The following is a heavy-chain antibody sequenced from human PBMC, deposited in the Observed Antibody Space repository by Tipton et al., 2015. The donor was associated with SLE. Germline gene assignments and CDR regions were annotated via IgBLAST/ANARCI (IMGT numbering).Heavy chain of an antibody. CDR2: IYYSGST. CDR1: GDSISSSNYY. J-gene: IGHJ4*02. Sequence: TLSLTCTVSGDSISSSNYYWGWIRQPPGKGLEWIGSIYYSGSTYYNPSLKSRVTMSVDTSKNQFSLKLSSVTAADTAVYYCARASAAAGSDYWGQGTLVTVSS. CDR3: ARASAAAGSDY. V-gene: IGHV4-39*01. D-gene: IGHD6-13*01.